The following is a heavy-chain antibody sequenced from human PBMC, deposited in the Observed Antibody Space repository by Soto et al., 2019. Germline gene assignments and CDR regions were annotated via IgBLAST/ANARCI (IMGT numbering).Heavy chain of an antibody. CDR3: ARLPRGYCSSTGGYIRQDS. Sequence: QVQLQQWGAGLLKPSETLSLTCADDGGSFSGYYWCWIRQPAGKGLERGGVINNRGTPNYNPSLKRRVTISVATAKNHLPLKLSAVTAADTAVYYCARLPRGYCSSTGGYIRQDSWGQGTLVTVSS. CDR1: GGSFSGYY. V-gene: IGHV4-34*01. J-gene: IGHJ4*02. CDR2: INNRGTP. D-gene: IGHD2-2*02.